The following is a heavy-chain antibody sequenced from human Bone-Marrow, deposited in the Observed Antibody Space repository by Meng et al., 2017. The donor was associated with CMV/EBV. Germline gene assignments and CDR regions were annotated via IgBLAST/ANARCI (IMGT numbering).Heavy chain of an antibody. CDR2: IGASGGST. J-gene: IGHJ5*02. D-gene: IGHD3-22*01. Sequence: GGSLRLSCAASGFTFSSYVMTWVRQAPGKGLEWVSGIGASGGSTYYADSVKGRFTISRDNSKNTLYLQMNSQRAEDTAVYYCAKAGGGYKFDPWGQGTLVTVSS. CDR1: GFTFSSYV. V-gene: IGHV3-23*01. CDR3: AKAGGGYKFDP.